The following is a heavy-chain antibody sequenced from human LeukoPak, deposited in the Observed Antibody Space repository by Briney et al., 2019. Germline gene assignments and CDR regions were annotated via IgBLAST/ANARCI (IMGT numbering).Heavy chain of an antibody. CDR2: IKQDGSEK. CDR1: GFTFSSYW. Sequence: GESLKISCKGSGFTFSSYWMSWVRQAPGKGLEWVANIKQDGSEKYYVDSVKGRFTISRDNAKNSLYLQMNSLRAEDTAVYYCARNSGSHPWGQGTLVTVSS. D-gene: IGHD3-10*01. J-gene: IGHJ5*02. V-gene: IGHV3-7*01. CDR3: ARNSGSHP.